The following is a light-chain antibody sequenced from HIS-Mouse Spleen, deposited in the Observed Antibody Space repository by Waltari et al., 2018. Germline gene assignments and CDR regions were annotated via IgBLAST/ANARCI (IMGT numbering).Light chain of an antibody. J-gene: IGLJ3*02. Sequence: SYELTQPPSVSVSPGQTARITCSGDALPKQSAYWYQQKPGQEPVLVIYKDSERPSGIPERFSGSSSGTTVTLTISGVQAEDEADYYCQSADSSGTGWVFGGGTKLTVL. CDR3: QSADSSGTGWV. CDR1: ALPKQS. V-gene: IGLV3-25*03. CDR2: KDS.